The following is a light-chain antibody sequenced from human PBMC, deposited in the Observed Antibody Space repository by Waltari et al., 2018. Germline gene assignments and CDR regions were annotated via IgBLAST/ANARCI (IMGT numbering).Light chain of an antibody. CDR3: QSYDSSLSGVV. CDR2: GNS. J-gene: IGLJ2*01. V-gene: IGLV1-40*01. CDR1: SSNIGAGYD. Sequence: QSVLTPPPSVSGAPGQRVTISCTGRSSNIGAGYDVPWYQPLPGTAPKLLIYGNSNRPSGVPDRFSGSKSGTSASLAITGLQAEDEADYYCQSYDSSLSGVVFGGGTKLTVL.